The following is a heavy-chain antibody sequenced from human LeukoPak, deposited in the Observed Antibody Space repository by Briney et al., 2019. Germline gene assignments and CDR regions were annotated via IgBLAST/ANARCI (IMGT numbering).Heavy chain of an antibody. CDR1: GDNFNDFA. V-gene: IGHV1-69*06. CDR2: ILVIFGTT. Sequence: SVKVSCKATGDNFNDFAFSWVRQASGQGLEWMGKILVIFGTTNYARKFQGRVTITADKSSNTVYMELNTLTFDDTAVYYCARLPLKVYAQFDYWGRGTLVTVSS. CDR3: ARLPLKVYAQFDY. J-gene: IGHJ4*02. D-gene: IGHD2-8*01.